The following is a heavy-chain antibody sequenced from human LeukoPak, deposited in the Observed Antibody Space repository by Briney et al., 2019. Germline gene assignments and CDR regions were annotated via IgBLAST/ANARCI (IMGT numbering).Heavy chain of an antibody. Sequence: GGSLRLSCAASGFIFDDYVMHWVRQAPGKGLEWVSGISWTGATLGYADSVKGRFTISRDDAKNSLYLQMNSLRVEDTAWYYCARDRTPVAGTKYFDLWGRGTLVTVSS. CDR2: ISWTGATL. CDR1: GFIFDDYV. D-gene: IGHD6-19*01. CDR3: ARDRTPVAGTKYFDL. V-gene: IGHV3-9*01. J-gene: IGHJ2*01.